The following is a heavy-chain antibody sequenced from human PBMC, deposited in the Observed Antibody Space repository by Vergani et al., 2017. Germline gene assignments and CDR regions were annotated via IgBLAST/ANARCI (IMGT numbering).Heavy chain of an antibody. CDR1: GYSFTSYW. CDR3: AVQVAVAGTWCGPYYYYCMDV. V-gene: IGHV5-10-1*01. Sequence: EVQLVQSGAEVKKPGESLRISCKGSGYSFTSYWISWVRQMPGKGLEWKGRIDPSDSYTNYSPSFQGHVTISAYKSISTAYLQWRSLKATDTAMYYCAVQVAVAGTWCGPYYYYCMDVWDQGTTVTVSS. D-gene: IGHD6-19*01. J-gene: IGHJ6*02. CDR2: IDPSDSYT.